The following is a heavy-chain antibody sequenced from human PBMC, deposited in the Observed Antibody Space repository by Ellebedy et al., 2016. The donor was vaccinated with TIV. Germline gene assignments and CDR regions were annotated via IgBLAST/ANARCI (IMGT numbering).Heavy chain of an antibody. J-gene: IGHJ3*02. CDR1: GYTFTGYY. CDR2: INPNSGGT. Sequence: ASVKVSCXASGYTFTGYYMHWVRQAPGQGLEWMGWINPNSGGTNYAQKFQGRVTMTRDTSISTAYMELSSLRSEDTAVYYCAREEPAPGYYDSSGYRDGNDAFDIWGQGTMVTVSS. V-gene: IGHV1-2*02. D-gene: IGHD3-22*01. CDR3: AREEPAPGYYDSSGYRDGNDAFDI.